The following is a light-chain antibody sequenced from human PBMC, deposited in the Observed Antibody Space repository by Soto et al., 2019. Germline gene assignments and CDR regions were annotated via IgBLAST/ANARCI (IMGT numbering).Light chain of an antibody. CDR1: SSNIGSNT. Sequence: QSVLTQPPSASGTPGQRVTISCSGTSSNIGSNTVNWYQHLPGTAPKHLIYSDNQRPSWVPERFSGSQSGTSASPAISGLQSEDEADYYCAAWDDSLNGGVFGGGTKMTVL. J-gene: IGLJ3*02. CDR3: AAWDDSLNGGV. CDR2: SDN. V-gene: IGLV1-44*01.